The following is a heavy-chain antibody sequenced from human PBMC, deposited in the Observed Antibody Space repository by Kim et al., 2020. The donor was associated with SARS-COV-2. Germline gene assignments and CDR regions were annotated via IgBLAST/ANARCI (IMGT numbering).Heavy chain of an antibody. CDR2: ISWNSGSI. J-gene: IGHJ3*02. V-gene: IGHV3-9*01. CDR1: GFTFGDYA. D-gene: IGHD3-10*01. Sequence: GGSLRLSCAASGFTFGDYAMHWVRQAPGKGLEWVSGISWNSGSIGYADSVKGRFTISRDNAKNSLYLQMNSLRAEDTALYYCAKGGRRVRGVPHAFDIWGQGTMVTVSS. CDR3: AKGGRRVRGVPHAFDI.